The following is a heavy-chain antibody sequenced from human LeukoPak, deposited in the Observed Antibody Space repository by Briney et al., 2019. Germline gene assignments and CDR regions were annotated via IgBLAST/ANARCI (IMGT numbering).Heavy chain of an antibody. CDR1: GFTFSSYW. CDR3: ARDLHYYHSSGSNYYFDY. D-gene: IGHD3-22*01. J-gene: IGHJ4*02. Sequence: GGSLRLSCAASGFTFSSYWMSWVRQAPGKGLEWVANIKQGGSEKYYVDSVKGRFTISRDNAYNSLYLQMNSLRAEDTAVYHCARDLHYYHSSGSNYYFDYWGQGTLVTVSS. V-gene: IGHV3-7*03. CDR2: IKQGGSEK.